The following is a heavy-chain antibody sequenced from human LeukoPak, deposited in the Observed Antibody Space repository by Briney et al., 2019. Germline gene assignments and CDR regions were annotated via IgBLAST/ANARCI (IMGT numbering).Heavy chain of an antibody. Sequence: SETLSLTCSVSGASISSFYWSWIRQSSGRGVEWIGFIHSSGSTNYNTSLKSRVTMSADTSTNHFSLQLTSVTAADTAVYYCARGYYDSSGCSNTFDMWRQGTMLTVSS. CDR3: ARGYYDSSGCSNTFDM. D-gene: IGHD3-22*01. CDR1: GASISSFY. CDR2: IHSSGST. J-gene: IGHJ3*02. V-gene: IGHV4-59*01.